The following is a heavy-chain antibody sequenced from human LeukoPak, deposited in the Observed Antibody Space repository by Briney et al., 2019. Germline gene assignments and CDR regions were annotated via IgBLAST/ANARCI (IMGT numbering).Heavy chain of an antibody. J-gene: IGHJ4*02. CDR2: IIPVINTP. V-gene: IGHV1-69*13. CDR3: AIFQGTYGDNENDY. Sequence: SVKVSCKASGGTFRSYAITWVRQAPGKGLEWMGGIIPVINTPKYAQKFQGRVSITADESTSTGYMEVSSLRSEDTAVYYCAIFQGTYGDNENDYWGQGTLVTVSS. CDR1: GGTFRSYA. D-gene: IGHD4-17*01.